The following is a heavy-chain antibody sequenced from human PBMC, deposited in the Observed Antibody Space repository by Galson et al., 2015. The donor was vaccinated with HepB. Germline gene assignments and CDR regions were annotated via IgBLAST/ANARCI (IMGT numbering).Heavy chain of an antibody. D-gene: IGHD3-9*01. CDR2: IYPGDSDT. V-gene: IGHV5-51*01. CDR3: ARGPFYDILTGHRVHYYMDV. J-gene: IGHJ6*03. Sequence: QSGAEVKKPGESLKISCKGSGYSFTSYWIGWVRQMPGKGLEWMGIIYPGDSDTRYSPSFQGQVTISADKSISTAYLQWSSLKASDTAMYYCARGPFYDILTGHRVHYYMDVWGKGTTVTVSS. CDR1: GYSFTSYW.